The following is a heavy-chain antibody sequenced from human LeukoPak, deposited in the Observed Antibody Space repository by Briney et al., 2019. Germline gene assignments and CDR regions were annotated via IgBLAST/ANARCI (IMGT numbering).Heavy chain of an antibody. CDR3: ARGPGIAADY. V-gene: IGHV4-39*07. CDR2: IYYSGST. D-gene: IGHD6-13*01. CDR1: GGSISSSSYY. J-gene: IGHJ4*02. Sequence: PSETLSLTCTVSGGSISSSSYYWGWIRQPPGKGLEWIGSIYYSGSTYYNPSLKSRVTISVDTSKNQFSLKLSSVTAADTAVYYCARGPGIAADYWGQGTLVTVSS.